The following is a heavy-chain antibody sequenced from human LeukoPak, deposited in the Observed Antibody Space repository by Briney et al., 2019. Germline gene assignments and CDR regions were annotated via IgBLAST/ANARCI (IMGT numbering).Heavy chain of an antibody. CDR3: ARLTRRSGNYFDY. CDR1: GGSISSYY. CDR2: IYYGGNT. V-gene: IGHV4-59*01. Sequence: SETLSLTCTVSGGSISSYYWSWIRQPPGKGLEWIGYIYYGGNTNYNPSLQSRVTISVDTSKSQFSLKLSSVTAADTAVYYCARLTRRSGNYFDYWGQGTLVTVSS. D-gene: IGHD1-1*01. J-gene: IGHJ4*02.